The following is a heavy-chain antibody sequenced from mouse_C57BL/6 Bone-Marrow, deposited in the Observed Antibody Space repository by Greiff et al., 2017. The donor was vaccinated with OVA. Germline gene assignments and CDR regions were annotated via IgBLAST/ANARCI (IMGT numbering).Heavy chain of an antibody. CDR1: AYPFPTSW. Sequence: QVQLQQPGPELLKPGASVSFSSKASAYPFPTSWMPWLSRRPGKGLRWFGMIHPNIGSTTYNEKFKSKATLTVDKSSSTAYMQLSSLTSEDSAVYYCARWGTAYWGQGTLVTVSA. D-gene: IGHD3-3*01. CDR3: ARWGTAY. J-gene: IGHJ3*01. CDR2: IHPNIGST. V-gene: IGHV1-64*01.